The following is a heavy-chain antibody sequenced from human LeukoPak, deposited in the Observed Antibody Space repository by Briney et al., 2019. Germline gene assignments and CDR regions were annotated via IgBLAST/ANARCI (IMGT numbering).Heavy chain of an antibody. CDR2: IYYSGST. CDR1: GGSISSYY. Sequence: PSETLSLTCTVSGGSISSYYWSWIRQPPGKGLERIGYIYYSGSTNYNPSLKSRVTISVDTSKNQFSLKLSSVTAADTAVYYCATSTIKAGPFDPWGQGTLVTVSS. V-gene: IGHV4-59*08. J-gene: IGHJ5*02. CDR3: ATSTIKAGPFDP. D-gene: IGHD5/OR15-5a*01.